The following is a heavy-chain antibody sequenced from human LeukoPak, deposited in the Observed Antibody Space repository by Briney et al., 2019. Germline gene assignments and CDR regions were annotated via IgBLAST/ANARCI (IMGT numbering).Heavy chain of an antibody. V-gene: IGHV1-24*01. D-gene: IGHD6-19*01. CDR2: FDPEDGET. CDR1: GYTLTELS. CDR3: ATAGGSGLRGDYGMDV. J-gene: IGHJ6*02. Sequence: ASVKVSCMVSGYTLTELSMHWVRQAPGKGLEWMGGFDPEDGETIYAQKFQGRVTMTEDTSTDTAYMELSSLRSEDTAVYYCATAGGSGLRGDYGMDVWGQGTTVTVSS.